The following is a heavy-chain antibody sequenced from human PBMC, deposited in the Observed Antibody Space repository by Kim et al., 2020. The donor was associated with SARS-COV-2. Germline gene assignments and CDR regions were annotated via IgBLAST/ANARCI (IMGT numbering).Heavy chain of an antibody. CDR1: GFTFSSYA. V-gene: IGHV3-23*01. D-gene: IGHD2-2*01. CDR2: ISGSGGST. J-gene: IGHJ6*02. CDR3: ANTGIVVVPAPYGMDV. Sequence: GGSLRLSCAASGFTFSSYAMSWVRQAPGKGLEWVSAISGSGGSTYYADSVKGRFTISRDNSKNTLYLQMNSLRAEDTAVYYCANTGIVVVPAPYGMDVWGQGTTVTVSS.